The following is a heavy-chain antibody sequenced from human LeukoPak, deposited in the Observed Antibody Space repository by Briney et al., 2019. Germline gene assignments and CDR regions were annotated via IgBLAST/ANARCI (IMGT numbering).Heavy chain of an antibody. J-gene: IGHJ6*02. V-gene: IGHV3-53*01. D-gene: IGHD3-16*01. CDR3: ARGGFKYNYYDAMDV. CDR2: IYSGGST. CDR1: GFTVSSNY. Sequence: PGGSLRLSCAASGFTVSSNYMSWVRQAPGKGLEWVSVIYSGGSTYYADSVKGRFTISRDNGKNTVYLQMNSQRVDDTSVYFCARGGFKYNYYDAMDVWGQGTTVTVSS.